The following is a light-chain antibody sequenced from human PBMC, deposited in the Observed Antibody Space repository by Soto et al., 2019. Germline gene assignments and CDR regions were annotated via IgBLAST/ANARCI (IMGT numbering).Light chain of an antibody. V-gene: IGKV3-11*01. CDR2: DAS. CDR3: QQRKNWPPLT. J-gene: IGKJ4*01. CDR1: HRVDIY. Sequence: ETVLTQSPATLSLSPGERATLSCRASHRVDIYLAWYQQKPGQAPRLLIYDASNRATGIPDRFTGSGSGTDFTLTISSLEPEDFAVYYCQQRKNWPPLTFGGGTKVEIK.